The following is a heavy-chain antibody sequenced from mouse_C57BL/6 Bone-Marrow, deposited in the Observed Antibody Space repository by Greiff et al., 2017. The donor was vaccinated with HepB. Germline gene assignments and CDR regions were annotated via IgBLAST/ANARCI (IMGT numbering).Heavy chain of an antibody. D-gene: IGHD4-1*02. CDR2: INYDGSST. Sequence: EVKLMESEGGLVQPGSSMKLSCTASGFTFSDYYMAWVRQVPEKGLEWVANINYDGSSTYYLDSLKSRFIISRDNAKNILYLQMSSLKSEYTATYYCARDPNWYFDYWGQGTTLTVSS. CDR1: GFTFSDYY. J-gene: IGHJ2*01. V-gene: IGHV5-16*01. CDR3: ARDPNWYFDY.